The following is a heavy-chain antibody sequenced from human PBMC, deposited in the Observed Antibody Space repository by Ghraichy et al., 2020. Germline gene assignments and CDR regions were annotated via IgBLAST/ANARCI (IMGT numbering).Heavy chain of an antibody. CDR3: ARDQSDSTWD. V-gene: IGHV3-53*01. D-gene: IGHD1-26*01. Sequence: GGSLRLSCAASGFTVSNNHMSWVRQAPGKGLEWVSLIYSGANTYYADSVKGRFTTSRDNSKNTLYLQMNSLRAEDTAVYFCARDQSDSTWDWGQGTLVTVSS. J-gene: IGHJ4*02. CDR2: IYSGANT. CDR1: GFTVSNNH.